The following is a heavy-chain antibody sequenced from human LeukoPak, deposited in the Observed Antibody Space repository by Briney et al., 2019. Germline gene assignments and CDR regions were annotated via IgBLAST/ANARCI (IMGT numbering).Heavy chain of an antibody. Sequence: PSETLSLTCTVSGDSISSSNWWNWVRQPPGKGLEWIGGIYHSGSTNYNPSLKSRVTMSVDKSKNQFSLKLSSVTAADTAVYYCARVLRGSPDWFDPWGQGTLVTVSS. CDR1: GDSISSSNW. D-gene: IGHD1-26*01. CDR3: ARVLRGSPDWFDP. CDR2: IYHSGST. V-gene: IGHV4-4*02. J-gene: IGHJ5*02.